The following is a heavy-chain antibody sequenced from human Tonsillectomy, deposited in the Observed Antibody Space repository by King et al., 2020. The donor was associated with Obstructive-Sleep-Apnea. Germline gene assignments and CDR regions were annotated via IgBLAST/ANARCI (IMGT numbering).Heavy chain of an antibody. D-gene: IGHD2-2*02. CDR2: INHSGST. J-gene: IGHJ5*02. CDR1: GGSFSGYY. CDR3: ARGLIQIVVVPAAIVWFDP. V-gene: IGHV4-34*01. Sequence: VQLQQWGAGLLKPSETLSLTCAVYGGSFSGYYWSWIRQPPGKGLEWIGEINHSGSTNYNPSLKSRVTISVDTSRNQFSLKLSSVTAADTAVYYCARGLIQIVVVPAAIVWFDPWGQGTLVTVSS.